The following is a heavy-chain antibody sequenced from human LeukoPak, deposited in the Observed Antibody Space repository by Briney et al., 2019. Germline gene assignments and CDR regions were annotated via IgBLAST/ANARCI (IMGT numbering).Heavy chain of an antibody. CDR3: ARMRPDEYDYSNPPYPSYYYGMDV. V-gene: IGHV1-46*01. CDR2: INPSGGST. Sequence: ASVKVSCKASGYTFTSYDINWVRQATGQGLEWMGIINPSGGSTSYAQKLEGRVTMTRDTSTSTVYMELSSLRSEDTAVYYCARMRPDEYDYSNPPYPSYYYGMDVWGQGTTVTASS. CDR1: GYTFTSYD. D-gene: IGHD4-11*01. J-gene: IGHJ6*02.